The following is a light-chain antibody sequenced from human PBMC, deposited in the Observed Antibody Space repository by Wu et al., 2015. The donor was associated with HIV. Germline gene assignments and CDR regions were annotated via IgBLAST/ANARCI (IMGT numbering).Light chain of an antibody. CDR1: QSVSSIS. Sequence: EIVLTQSPGTLSLSPGERATLSCRASQSVSSISLAWYQQKPGQAPRLLIYGASSRATGIPDRFSGSGSGTDFTLTINRLEPEDFAVYYCQQYDSSLRKYTFGRGDQAWR. V-gene: IGKV3-20*01. CDR3: QQYDSSLRKYT. CDR2: GAS. J-gene: IGKJ2*01.